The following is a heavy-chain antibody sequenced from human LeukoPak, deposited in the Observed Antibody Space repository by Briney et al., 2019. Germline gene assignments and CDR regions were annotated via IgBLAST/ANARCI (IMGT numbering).Heavy chain of an antibody. CDR1: GITFNRYA. CDR3: ARGGTEIYYRYYGMDV. Sequence: PEGSLRLSYLASGITFNRYAMHWVRQSPGKGLEWVAVISYDGGSKDHAGSVKGRVTISRDNSKNTLYLQMNSLRVEDTAVYYCARGGTEIYYRYYGMDVWGQGTTVTVSS. J-gene: IGHJ6*02. CDR2: ISYDGGSK. V-gene: IGHV3-30*04. D-gene: IGHD3-22*01.